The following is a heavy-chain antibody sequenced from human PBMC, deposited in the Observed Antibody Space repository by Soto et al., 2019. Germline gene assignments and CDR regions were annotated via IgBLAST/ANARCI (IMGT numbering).Heavy chain of an antibody. CDR1: GGTFSSHS. CDR2: IIPMFVTP. Sequence: QVQLVQSGDEVKKPGSSVKVSCKTSGGTFSSHSINWVRQAPGQGLEWMGGIIPMFVTPNYAQKFQGRVTISADESTSTAYMXLSSLXXXXXXVYYCAXDVXXXXSXSYVILSYWGQGTLVTVSS. V-gene: IGHV1-69*12. CDR3: AXDVXXXXSXSYVILSY. J-gene: IGHJ4*02. D-gene: IGHD3-16*01.